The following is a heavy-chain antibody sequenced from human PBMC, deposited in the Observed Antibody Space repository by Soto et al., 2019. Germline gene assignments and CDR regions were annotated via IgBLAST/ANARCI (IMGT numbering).Heavy chain of an antibody. CDR3: AKDQRATTVTTYFDY. D-gene: IGHD4-17*01. J-gene: IGHJ4*02. V-gene: IGHV3-23*01. CDR2: ISGSGGST. CDR1: GYPFSSYA. Sequence: GGSLRLSCAASGYPFSSYAMSWVRKAPGKGLEWVSAISGSGGSTYYADSVKGRFTISRDNSKNTLYLQMNSLRAEDTAVYYCAKDQRATTVTTYFDYWGQGTLVTVSS.